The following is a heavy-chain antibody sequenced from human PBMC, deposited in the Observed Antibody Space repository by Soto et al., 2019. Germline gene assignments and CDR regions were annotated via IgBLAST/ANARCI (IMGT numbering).Heavy chain of an antibody. CDR3: AKDKGGRYCSRTSCLYSFDY. D-gene: IGHD2-2*01. CDR2: ISDSGST. Sequence: EVQLLESGGGLVQPGGSLRLSCTASGFTFSTYAMSWVRQDPGKGLEWVSTISDSGSTYYADSVKGRFTISRDNSKNTLYLEMNSLRAEDTAVYYCAKDKGGRYCSRTSCLYSFDYWGQGTLVTVSS. CDR1: GFTFSTYA. J-gene: IGHJ4*02. V-gene: IGHV3-23*01.